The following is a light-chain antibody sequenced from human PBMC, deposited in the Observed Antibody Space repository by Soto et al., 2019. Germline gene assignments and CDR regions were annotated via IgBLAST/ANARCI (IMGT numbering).Light chain of an antibody. CDR3: SSYTSSSTPVV. CDR2: DVT. CDR1: SSDVGTYNY. V-gene: IGLV2-14*03. J-gene: IGLJ2*01. Sequence: QSALTQPASVSGTPGQSITISCTGTSSDVGTYNYVSWYQQHPGKAPKLMIYDVTNRPSGVSNRFSGSKSGNTASLIISGLQAEDEADYYCSSYTSSSTPVVFGGGTK.